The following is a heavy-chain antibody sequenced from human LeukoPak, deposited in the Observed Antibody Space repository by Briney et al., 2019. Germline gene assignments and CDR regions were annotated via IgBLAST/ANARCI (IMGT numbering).Heavy chain of an antibody. CDR2: ISSSGSTI. V-gene: IGHV3-48*03. J-gene: IGHJ3*02. CDR1: GFTFSSYE. CDR3: AIDTLYGSGSYAFDI. D-gene: IGHD3-10*01. Sequence: GGSLRLSCAASGFTFSSYEMNWVRQAPGKGLEWVSYISSSGSTIYYADSVKGRFTISRDNSKNTLYLQMNSLRAEDTAVYYCAIDTLYGSGSYAFDIWGQGTMVTVSS.